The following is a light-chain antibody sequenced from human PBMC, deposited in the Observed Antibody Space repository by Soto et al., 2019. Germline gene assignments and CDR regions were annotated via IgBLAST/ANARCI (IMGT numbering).Light chain of an antibody. J-gene: IGKJ1*01. CDR2: TAS. V-gene: IGKV1-39*01. CDR1: QGISDY. Sequence: DIRMTQSPSSLSASVGDTVTITCRASQGISDYLSWFQHKPGEAPKLLIYTASSLQGGVPLRFSCAGSRKDFSLTISGLQTEDSATYYCQQTYTFPWTFGQGTRVDIK. CDR3: QQTYTFPWT.